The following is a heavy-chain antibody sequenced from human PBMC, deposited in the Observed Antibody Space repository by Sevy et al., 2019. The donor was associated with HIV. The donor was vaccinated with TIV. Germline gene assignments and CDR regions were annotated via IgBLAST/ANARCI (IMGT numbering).Heavy chain of an antibody. CDR1: GFRFEDYG. Sequence: GGSLRLSCAASGFRFEDYGMHWVRRAPGKGLEWVSGIGWNSGSVGYAVSVKGRFTISRDNAKKLLYLQMYSLTSEDTALYDCAKDLLPYGSGSYPLDYWGQGTVVTVSS. V-gene: IGHV3-9*01. D-gene: IGHD3-10*01. CDR2: IGWNSGSV. J-gene: IGHJ4*02. CDR3: AKDLLPYGSGSYPLDY.